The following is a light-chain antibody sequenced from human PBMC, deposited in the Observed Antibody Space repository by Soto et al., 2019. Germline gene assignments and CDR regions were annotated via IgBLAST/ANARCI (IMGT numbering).Light chain of an antibody. J-gene: IGLJ3*02. CDR1: TSNIGSNT. Sequence: QSVLTQPPSASGTPGQRVTISCSGSTSNIGSNTVDWYQQFPGTAPNLLIYGDNQRPSGVSDRFSGSKSGTAASLAITGLQSEEEADYYCAAWDASLDVWLFGGGTQLTVL. V-gene: IGLV1-44*01. CDR3: AAWDASLDVWL. CDR2: GDN.